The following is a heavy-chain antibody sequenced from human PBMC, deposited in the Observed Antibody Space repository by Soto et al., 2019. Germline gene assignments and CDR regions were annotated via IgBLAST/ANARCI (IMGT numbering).Heavy chain of an antibody. CDR2: IWYDGSNK. CDR1: GFTFSSYG. CDR3: AAGGCGDCYYGMDV. V-gene: IGHV3-33*01. Sequence: LRLSCAASGFTFSSYGMHWVRQAPGKGLEWVAVIWYDGSNKYYADSVKGRFTISRDNSKNTLYLQMNSLRAEDTAVYYCAAGGCGDCYYGMDVWGQGTTVTVSS. J-gene: IGHJ6*02. D-gene: IGHD2-21*01.